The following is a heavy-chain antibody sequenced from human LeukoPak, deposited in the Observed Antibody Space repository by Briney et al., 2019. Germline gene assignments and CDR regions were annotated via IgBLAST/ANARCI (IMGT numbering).Heavy chain of an antibody. CDR1: GFTFSSYA. V-gene: IGHV3-21*01. CDR2: ISSSSSYI. J-gene: IGHJ4*02. CDR3: TSGSSRGFAY. D-gene: IGHD3-10*01. Sequence: GGSLRLSCAASGFTFSSYAMSWVRQAPGKGLEWVSSISSSSSYIYYADSVKGRFTISRDNAKNSLYLQMNSLRAEDTAVYYCTSGSSRGFAYWGQGTLVTVSS.